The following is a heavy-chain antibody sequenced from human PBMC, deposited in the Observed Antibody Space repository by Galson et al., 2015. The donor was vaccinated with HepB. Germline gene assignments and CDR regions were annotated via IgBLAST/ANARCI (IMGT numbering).Heavy chain of an antibody. V-gene: IGHV6-1*01. CDR3: ARDRFGWYSWFDP. D-gene: IGHD6-19*01. CDR1: GDSVSSNSAA. Sequence: CAISGDSVSSNSAAWNWSRQSPSRGLEWLGSTYFRSKWYNDYAVSVKSRITINPDTSKNQFSLQLNSVTPEDTAVYYCARDRFGWYSWFDPWGQGTLVTVSS. J-gene: IGHJ5*02. CDR2: TYFRSKWYN.